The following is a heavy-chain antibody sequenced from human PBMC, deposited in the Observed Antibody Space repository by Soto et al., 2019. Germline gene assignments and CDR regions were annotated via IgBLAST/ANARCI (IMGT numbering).Heavy chain of an antibody. J-gene: IGHJ6*02. CDR3: AKGGGYSYGSRYYYGMDV. D-gene: IGHD5-18*01. V-gene: IGHV3-23*01. Sequence: QPGGSLRLSCAASGFTFSSYAMSWVRQAPGKGLEWVSAISGSGGSTYYADSVKGRFTISRDNSKNTLYLQMNSLRAEDTAVYYCAKGGGYSYGSRYYYGMDVWGQGTTVTV. CDR2: ISGSGGST. CDR1: GFTFSSYA.